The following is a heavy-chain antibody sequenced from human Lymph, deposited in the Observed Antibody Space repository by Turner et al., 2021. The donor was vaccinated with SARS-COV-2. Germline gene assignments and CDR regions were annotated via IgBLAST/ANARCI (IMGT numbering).Heavy chain of an antibody. Sequence: QVQLVASGGGLVQPGRSLRLSCAASGFTFSGYGMYWVRQAPGKGLEWVAVISYDGSNKYYADSVKGRFTISRDNSKNTLYMQMNSLRAEDTAVYYCAKQGGGRYCSGGSCYRGYFDCWGQGTLVTVSS. CDR1: GFTFSGYG. CDR3: AKQGGGRYCSGGSCYRGYFDC. V-gene: IGHV3-30*18. D-gene: IGHD2-15*01. CDR2: ISYDGSNK. J-gene: IGHJ4*02.